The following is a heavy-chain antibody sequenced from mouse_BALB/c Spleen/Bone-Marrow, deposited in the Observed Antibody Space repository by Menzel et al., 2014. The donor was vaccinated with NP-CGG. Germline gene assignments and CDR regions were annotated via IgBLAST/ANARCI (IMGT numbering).Heavy chain of an antibody. Sequence: VQLQQSGAELVKTGASVKLSCTASGFNIKDTYMHWVKQRPEQGLEWIGRIDPANGNTKYDPKFQGKATITADTSSNTAYLQLSSLTSEDTAVSSCARSTACPAVFAYCCQRTLITAS. CDR3: ARSTACPAVFAY. V-gene: IGHV14-3*02. CDR1: GFNIKDTY. CDR2: IDPANGNT. J-gene: IGHJ3*01.